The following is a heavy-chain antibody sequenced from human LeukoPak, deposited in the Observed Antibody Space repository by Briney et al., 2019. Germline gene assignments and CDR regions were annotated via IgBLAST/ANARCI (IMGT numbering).Heavy chain of an antibody. Sequence: GGSLRRSCAASGFSFDTYAMTWVRQAPGRGLEWVSAIDGSGRYIYYRDSVQGRFTISRDNSRNTLFLQLISLTADDSAVYYCAKNYAAGNALYDYWGQGVLVTVSS. CDR2: IDGSGRYI. J-gene: IGHJ4*02. CDR3: AKNYAAGNALYDY. V-gene: IGHV3-23*01. D-gene: IGHD3-10*01. CDR1: GFSFDTYA.